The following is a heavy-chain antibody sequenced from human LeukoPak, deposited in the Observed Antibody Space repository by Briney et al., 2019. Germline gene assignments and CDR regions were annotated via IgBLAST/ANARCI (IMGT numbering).Heavy chain of an antibody. J-gene: IGHJ4*02. Sequence: SQTLSLTCTVSGGSISSGTYYWSWIRQHPGKGLEWIGYIYYSGSTYYNPSLKSRLTISVDTSKNQFSLKLSSVTAADTAMYYCARMDRDYYGSGRDYFDCWAREPWSPSPQ. CDR1: GGSISSGTYY. CDR3: ARMDRDYYGSGRDYFDC. D-gene: IGHD3-10*01. V-gene: IGHV4-31*03. CDR2: IYYSGST.